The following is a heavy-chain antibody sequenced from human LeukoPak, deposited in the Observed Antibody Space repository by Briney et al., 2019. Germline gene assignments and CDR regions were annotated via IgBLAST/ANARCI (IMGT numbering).Heavy chain of an antibody. CDR2: ISWNSGSI. V-gene: IGHV3-9*01. J-gene: IGHJ4*02. D-gene: IGHD6-13*01. CDR1: GFTFDDYA. CDR3: ASDRRLAAAGPTGDY. Sequence: PGGSLRLSCAASGFTFDDYAMHWVRQAPGKGLEWVSGISWNSGSIGYADSVKGRFTISRDNAKNSLYLQMNSLRAEDTAVYYCASDRRLAAAGPTGDYWGQGTLVTVSS.